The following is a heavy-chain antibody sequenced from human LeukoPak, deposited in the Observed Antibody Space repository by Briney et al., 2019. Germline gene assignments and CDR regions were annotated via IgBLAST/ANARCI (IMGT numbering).Heavy chain of an antibody. Sequence: ASVKVSCKASGYTFTSYGISWVRQAPGQGLEWMGWISAYNGNTNYAQKLQGRVTMTTDTSTSTAYMELRSLRSDDTAVYYCARAFPLFGIQDILTGYPAGGPFGYWGQGTLVTVSS. J-gene: IGHJ4*02. CDR1: GYTFTSYG. CDR2: ISAYNGNT. CDR3: ARAFPLFGIQDILTGYPAGGPFGY. V-gene: IGHV1-18*01. D-gene: IGHD3-9*01.